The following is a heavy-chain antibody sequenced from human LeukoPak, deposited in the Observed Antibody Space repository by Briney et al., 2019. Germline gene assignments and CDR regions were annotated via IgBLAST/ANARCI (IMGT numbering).Heavy chain of an antibody. CDR1: GIPFNSYG. V-gene: IGHV3-33*01. Sequence: GRSLRLCCAACGIPFNSYGMHGVRQAPGKGVEWVAVIWYDGGKKYCADFVRRRFTISRDNSKNTLSLQMSSLRVEDTAVYYCARWNQGHGLDVWGQGSTVTVSS. D-gene: IGHD4-23*01. CDR3: ARWNQGHGLDV. CDR2: IWYDGGKK. J-gene: IGHJ6*02.